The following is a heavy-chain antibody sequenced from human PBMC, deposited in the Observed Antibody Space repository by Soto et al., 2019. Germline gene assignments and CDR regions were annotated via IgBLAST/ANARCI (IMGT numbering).Heavy chain of an antibody. D-gene: IGHD6-6*01. CDR2: IIPIFGTA. J-gene: IGHJ4*02. CDR1: GGTFSSYA. CDR3: ARTYSSSSPVVIY. Sequence: SVKVSCKASGGTFSSYAISWVRQAPGQGLEWMGGIIPIFGTANYAQKFQGRVTITADESTSTAYMELISQRSEDTAVYYCARTYSSSSPVVIYWGQGTLVTVSS. V-gene: IGHV1-69*13.